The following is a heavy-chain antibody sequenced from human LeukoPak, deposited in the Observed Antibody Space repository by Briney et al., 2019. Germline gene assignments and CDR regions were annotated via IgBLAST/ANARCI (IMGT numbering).Heavy chain of an antibody. V-gene: IGHV4-39*07. Sequence: PSETLSLTCTVSGGSISSSSYYWGWIRQPPGKGLEWIGSIYYSGSTYYNPSLKSRVTISVDTSKNQFSLKLSSVTAADTAVYYCARVGQQLVYDWGQGTLVTVSS. CDR3: ARVGQQLVYD. CDR2: IYYSGST. CDR1: GGSISSSSYY. J-gene: IGHJ4*02. D-gene: IGHD6-13*01.